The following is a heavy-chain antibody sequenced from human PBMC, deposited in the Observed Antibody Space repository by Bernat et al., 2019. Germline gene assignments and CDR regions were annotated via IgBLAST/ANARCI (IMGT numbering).Heavy chain of an antibody. CDR1: GGTFSSYT. CDR2: IIPILGIA. CDR3: ARDAPYYDFWSGYYIAFDI. V-gene: IGHV1-69*08. D-gene: IGHD3-3*01. Sequence: QVQLVQSGAEVKKPGSSVKVSCKASGGTFSSYTISWVRQAPGQGLEWMGRIIPILGIANYAQKFQGRVTITADKSTSTAYMELSSLRSEDTAMYYCARDAPYYDFWSGYYIAFDIWGQGTMVTVSS. J-gene: IGHJ3*02.